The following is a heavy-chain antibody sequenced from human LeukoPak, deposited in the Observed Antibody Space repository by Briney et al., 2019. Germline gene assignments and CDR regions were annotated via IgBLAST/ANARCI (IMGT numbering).Heavy chain of an antibody. J-gene: IGHJ4*02. CDR1: GYTFTSYG. D-gene: IGHD2-2*01. Sequence: GASVKLSCKAAGYTFTSYGISWGRQAPGQGLEWMGWISAYNGNTNYAQKLQGRVTMTTDTSTSTAYMELRSLRSDDTAVYYCARVGYCSSTSCYDFDYWGQGTLVTVSS. CDR3: ARVGYCSSTSCYDFDY. CDR2: ISAYNGNT. V-gene: IGHV1-18*01.